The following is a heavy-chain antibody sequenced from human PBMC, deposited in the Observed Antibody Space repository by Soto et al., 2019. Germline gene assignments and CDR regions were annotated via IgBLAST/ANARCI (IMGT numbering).Heavy chain of an antibody. CDR1: GYTFSMSG. V-gene: IGHV1-18*01. Sequence: QVQLVQSGAEVKKPGASVKVSCKSSGYTFSMSGISWVRQAPGQGLEWMGWISGYNGKTNYEQKFQDRVTRTTDTSTNMAYMELRSLRSDDTDVYYCAREGPRPYYYYGMDVWGQGTTVTVSS. J-gene: IGHJ6*02. CDR2: ISGYNGKT. CDR3: AREGPRPYYYYGMDV.